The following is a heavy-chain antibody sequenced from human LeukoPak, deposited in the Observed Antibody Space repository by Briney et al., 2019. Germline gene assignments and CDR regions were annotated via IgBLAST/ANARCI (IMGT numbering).Heavy chain of an antibody. CDR2: ISSSGSYI. D-gene: IGHD4-17*01. Sequence: GGSLRLSCAASGFTFSSYSMNWVRQAPGKGLEWVSSISSSGSYIYYADSVKGRFTISRDNAKNSLYLQMNSLRAEDTAVYYCARGYYGDPSQVYYFDYWGQGTLATVSS. V-gene: IGHV3-21*01. CDR1: GFTFSSYS. CDR3: ARGYYGDPSQVYYFDY. J-gene: IGHJ4*02.